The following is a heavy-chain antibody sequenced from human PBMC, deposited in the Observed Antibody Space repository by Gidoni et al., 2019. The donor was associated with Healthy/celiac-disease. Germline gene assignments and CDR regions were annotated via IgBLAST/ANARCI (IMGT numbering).Heavy chain of an antibody. D-gene: IGHD3-22*01. CDR3: ARGDSSGSLGY. J-gene: IGHJ4*02. CDR2: IWYDGSNK. V-gene: IGHV3-33*01. CDR1: GFTFSSYG. Sequence: QVQLVESGGGVVQPGRSLRLSCAASGFTFSSYGMHWVRQAPGKGLEWVAVIWYDGSNKYYADSVKGRFTISRDNSKNTLYLQMNSLRAEDTAVYYCARGDSSGSLGYWGQGTLVTVSS.